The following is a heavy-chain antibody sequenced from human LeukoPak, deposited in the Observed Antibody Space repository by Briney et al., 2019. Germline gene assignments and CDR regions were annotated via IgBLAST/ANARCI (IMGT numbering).Heavy chain of an antibody. CDR3: ARGRIAAGPYYYYYMDV. D-gene: IGHD6-6*01. Sequence: GGSLRLSCAASGFTVSSNYMSWVRQAPGKGLEWVSVIYSGGSTYCADSVKGRFTISRDNSKNTLYLQMNSLRAEDTAVYYCARGRIAAGPYYYYYMDVWGKGTTVTVSS. V-gene: IGHV3-53*05. CDR2: IYSGGST. J-gene: IGHJ6*03. CDR1: GFTVSSNY.